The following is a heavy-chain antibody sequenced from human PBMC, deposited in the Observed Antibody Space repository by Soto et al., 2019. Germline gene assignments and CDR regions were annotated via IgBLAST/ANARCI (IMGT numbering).Heavy chain of an antibody. D-gene: IGHD2-2*02. Sequence: QVQLQQWGAGLLKPSETLSLTCAVYGGSFSGYYWSWIRQPPGKGLEWIGEINHSGSTNYNPSLKSRVTIAVARATNQFSLKLSPVTVADTAVYYCARWRMVTATAILGAFDIWGQGRMVTVSS. CDR1: GGSFSGYY. J-gene: IGHJ3*02. CDR3: ARWRMVTATAILGAFDI. V-gene: IGHV4-34*01. CDR2: INHSGST.